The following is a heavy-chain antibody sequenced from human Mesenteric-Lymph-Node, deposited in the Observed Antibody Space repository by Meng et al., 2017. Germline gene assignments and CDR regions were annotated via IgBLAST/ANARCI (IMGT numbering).Heavy chain of an antibody. J-gene: IGHJ2*01. Sequence: QVQLHGPGPGLVKPSQTLSLTCTVSGGSISSSNYYWSCIRQPPGKGLEWSGHIYNSGRTYYNPSLKSRITISVDTSKNQFSLKLSSVTAADTAVYYCARGQKGYFDLWGRGTLVTVSS. CDR3: ARGQKGYFDL. CDR1: GGSISSSNYY. V-gene: IGHV4-30-4*01. CDR2: IYNSGRT.